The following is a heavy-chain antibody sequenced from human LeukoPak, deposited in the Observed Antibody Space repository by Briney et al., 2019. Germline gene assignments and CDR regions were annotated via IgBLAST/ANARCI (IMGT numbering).Heavy chain of an antibody. J-gene: IGHJ6*02. Sequence: GGSLRLSCAASGFTFSDYYLSWIRQAPGKGLEWVSYISGDGATIYYADSVKGRFTISRDNAKNSLYLQMNSLRAEDTAVYYCARDGGYYDLYGMDVWGQGTTVTVSS. V-gene: IGHV3-11*01. CDR2: ISGDGATI. D-gene: IGHD3-22*01. CDR1: GFTFSDYY. CDR3: ARDGGYYDLYGMDV.